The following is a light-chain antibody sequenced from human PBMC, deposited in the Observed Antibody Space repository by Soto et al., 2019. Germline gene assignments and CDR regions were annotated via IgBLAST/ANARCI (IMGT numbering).Light chain of an antibody. CDR3: CSYAGTYTLV. CDR1: SSDVGGYNY. J-gene: IGLJ2*01. CDR2: DVS. V-gene: IGLV2-11*01. Sequence: QSVLTQPRSVSGSPGQSVTISCTGTSSDVGGYNYVSWYQQLPGKAPKLMIYDVSERPSGVPDRFSGSKSGNTASLTISGLQAEDEADYYCCSYAGTYTLVFGGGTKLTVL.